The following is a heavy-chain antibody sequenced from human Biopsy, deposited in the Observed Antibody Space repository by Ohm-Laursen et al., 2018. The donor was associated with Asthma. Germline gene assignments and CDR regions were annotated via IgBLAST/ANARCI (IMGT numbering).Heavy chain of an antibody. Sequence: SLRLSCAASGFSFDDYAMHWVRQAPGKGLEWVSGVSWNSGGIDYADSVKGRFTISRDNAKNPLYLQMNSLRGADTALYYCVKDIRLQLWGFDSWGQGTLVTVSS. CDR3: VKDIRLQLWGFDS. V-gene: IGHV3-9*01. CDR2: VSWNSGGI. J-gene: IGHJ4*02. D-gene: IGHD6-13*01. CDR1: GFSFDDYA.